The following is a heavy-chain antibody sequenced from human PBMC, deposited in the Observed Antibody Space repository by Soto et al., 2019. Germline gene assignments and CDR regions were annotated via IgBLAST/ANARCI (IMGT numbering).Heavy chain of an antibody. V-gene: IGHV3-30*18. CDR1: GFTFSSYG. J-gene: IGHJ3*02. D-gene: IGHD2-21*01. Sequence: QVQLVESGGGVVQPGRSLRLSCAASGFTFSSYGMHWVRQAPGKGLEWVAVIASDGSNKYYADYVKGRFTISRDNSKNTLYLQMNSLRAEDTAVYYCAKVLIRFGDNSNAFDIWVQGTMVTVSS. CDR2: IASDGSNK. CDR3: AKVLIRFGDNSNAFDI.